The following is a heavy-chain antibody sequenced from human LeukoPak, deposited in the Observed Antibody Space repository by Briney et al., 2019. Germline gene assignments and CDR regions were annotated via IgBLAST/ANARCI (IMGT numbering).Heavy chain of an antibody. CDR2: ISSSSRYI. CDR3: ARGSEYCSGGTCYLNWFDP. D-gene: IGHD2-15*01. J-gene: IGHJ5*02. Sequence: GGSLRLSCAASGFTFSSYTMNWVRQAPGKGLEWVSSISSSSRYIYYADSVRGQFTISRDNAKNSLYLQMNSLRAEDTAMYYCARGSEYCSGGTCYLNWFDPWGQGTLVTVSS. CDR1: GFTFSSYT. V-gene: IGHV3-21*01.